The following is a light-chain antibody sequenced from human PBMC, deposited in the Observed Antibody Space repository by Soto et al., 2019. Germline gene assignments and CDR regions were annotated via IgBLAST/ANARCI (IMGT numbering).Light chain of an antibody. J-gene: IGLJ2*01. CDR3: SSFINSITFVV. V-gene: IGLV2-14*01. Sequence: QSALTQPASVSGSPGQPITISCTGTSSDVGANNYVSWYQHHPGKAPKLLIYEVSNRPSGVSSRFSGSKSGNTACLTISGLQAEDEADYYCSSFINSITFVVFGGGTKLSVL. CDR1: SSDVGANNY. CDR2: EVS.